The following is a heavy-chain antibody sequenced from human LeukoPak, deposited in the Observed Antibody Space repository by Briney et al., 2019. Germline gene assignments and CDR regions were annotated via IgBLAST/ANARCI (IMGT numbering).Heavy chain of an antibody. D-gene: IGHD6-13*01. CDR2: INTNTGNP. CDR1: GYTFTSYA. Sequence: GASVKVSCKASGYTFTSYAMNWVRQAPGQGLEWMGWINTNTGNPTYAQGFTGRFVFSLDTSVSTAYLQISSLKAEDTAVYYCARGGYSSSWYVGSAWSQYYFDYWGQGTLVTVSS. J-gene: IGHJ4*02. CDR3: ARGGYSSSWYVGSAWSQYYFDY. V-gene: IGHV7-4-1*02.